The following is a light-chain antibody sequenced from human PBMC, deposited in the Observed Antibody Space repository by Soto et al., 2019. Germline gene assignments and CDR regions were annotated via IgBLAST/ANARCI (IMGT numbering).Light chain of an antibody. CDR3: QQRSNFPLT. CDR2: DAS. CDR1: QSVSSY. J-gene: IGKJ4*01. V-gene: IGKV3-11*01. Sequence: EIVLTQSPATLSLSPGERATLSCRASQSVSSYLAWYQQKPVQAPRLLIYDASNRATGIPARFSGSGSGTDFTLTISSLEPEDFAVYYCQQRSNFPLTFGGGTKVDIK.